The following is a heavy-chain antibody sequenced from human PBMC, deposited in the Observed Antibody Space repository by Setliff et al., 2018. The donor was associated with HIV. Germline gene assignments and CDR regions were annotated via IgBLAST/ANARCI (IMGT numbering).Heavy chain of an antibody. CDR1: EFTFSSYA. CDR2: IWSDGSEE. J-gene: IGHJ4*02. CDR3: ASIELAAMVPVDY. D-gene: IGHD5-18*01. V-gene: IGHV3-33*08. Sequence: GGSLRLSCAASEFTFSSYAMHWVRQAPGRGLEWVAGIWSDGSEEYYADSVKGRFTISRDNSKNTVYLQMYSLRAEDTALYYCASIELAAMVPVDYWGQGTLVTVSS.